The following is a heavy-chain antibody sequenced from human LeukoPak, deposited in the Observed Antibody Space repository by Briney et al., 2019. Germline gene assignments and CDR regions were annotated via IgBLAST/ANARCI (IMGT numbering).Heavy chain of an antibody. Sequence: SETLSLTCAVYGGSFSGYYWSWIRQPPGKGLEWIGEINHSGSTNYNPSLKSRVTISVDTSKNQFSLKLSSVTAADTAVYYCVRGPYYYDSRGFDPWGQGTPVTVSS. CDR2: INHSGST. J-gene: IGHJ5*02. D-gene: IGHD3-22*01. V-gene: IGHV4-34*01. CDR1: GGSFSGYY. CDR3: VRGPYYYDSRGFDP.